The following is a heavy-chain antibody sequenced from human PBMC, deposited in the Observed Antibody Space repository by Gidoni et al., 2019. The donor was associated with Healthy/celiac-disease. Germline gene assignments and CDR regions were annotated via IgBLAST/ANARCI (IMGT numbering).Heavy chain of an antibody. V-gene: IGHV4-34*01. CDR1: GGSFSGYY. D-gene: IGHD3-10*01. CDR3: ARDPLWFYGMDV. J-gene: IGHJ6*02. CDR2: INHSGST. Sequence: QVQLQQWGAGLLKPSETLSLPCAVYGGSFSGYYWSWIRQPPGKGLEWIGEINHSGSTNYNPSLKSRVTISVDTSKNQFSLKLSSVTAADTAVYYCARDPLWFYGMDVWGQGTTVTVSS.